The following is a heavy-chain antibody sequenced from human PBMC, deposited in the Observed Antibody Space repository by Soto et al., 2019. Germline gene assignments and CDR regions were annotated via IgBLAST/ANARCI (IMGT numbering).Heavy chain of an antibody. CDR1: GGSISSGGYS. D-gene: IGHD5-18*01. CDR2: IYHSGST. J-gene: IGHJ6*02. Sequence: TSETLSLTCAVSGGSISSGGYSWRWIRPPPGKGLEWIGYIYHSGSTYYNPSLKSRVTISVDTSKNQFSLKLSSVTAADTAVYYCACIFSGGYGYGFYYYGMDVWGQGTTVTVSS. CDR3: ACIFSGGYGYGFYYYGMDV. V-gene: IGHV4-30-2*01.